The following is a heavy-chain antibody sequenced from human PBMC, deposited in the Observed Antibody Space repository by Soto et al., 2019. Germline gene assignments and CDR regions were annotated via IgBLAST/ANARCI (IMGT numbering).Heavy chain of an antibody. D-gene: IGHD2-2*01. CDR2: ISPDGSTI. CDR3: ARGGYCDATTCYRLNAFDV. V-gene: IGHV3-48*03. CDR1: GFTFSNYE. J-gene: IGHJ3*01. Sequence: GGSLRLSYAVSGFTFSNYEMNWVRQSPEKGLEWVSFISPDGSTIYADSVKGRFTISRDNAKNSLYLQMNSLRAEDTAVYYCARGGYCDATTCYRLNAFDVWGRGTVVTVSS.